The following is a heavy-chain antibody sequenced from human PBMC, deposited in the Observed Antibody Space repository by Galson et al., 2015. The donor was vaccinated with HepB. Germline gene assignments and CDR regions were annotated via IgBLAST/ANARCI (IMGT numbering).Heavy chain of an antibody. J-gene: IGHJ6*02. Sequence: SLRLSCAASGFTFGDYAMSWFRQAPGKGLEWVGFIRSKAYGGTTEYAASVKGRFTISRDDSKSIAYLQMNSLKTEDTAVYYCTRDPGRGATRAFVGYGMDVWGQGTTVTVSS. V-gene: IGHV3-49*03. D-gene: IGHD2-15*01. CDR2: IRSKAYGGTT. CDR1: GFTFGDYA. CDR3: TRDPGRGATRAFVGYGMDV.